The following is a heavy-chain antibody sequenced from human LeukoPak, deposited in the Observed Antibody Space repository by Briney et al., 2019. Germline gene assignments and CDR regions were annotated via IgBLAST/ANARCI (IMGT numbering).Heavy chain of an antibody. Sequence: PGGSLRLSCAGSDFPFSKAWMSWVRQAPGEGLEWLGRFKSKTDGGATDYAAPVKGRFSLSRDDSKNTLYLQMNSLKIEDTAVYYCTSDRGIAARPLFDLWGQGTLVTVSS. CDR3: TSDRGIAARPLFDL. V-gene: IGHV3-15*01. CDR2: FKSKTDGGAT. J-gene: IGHJ4*02. D-gene: IGHD6-6*01. CDR1: DFPFSKAW.